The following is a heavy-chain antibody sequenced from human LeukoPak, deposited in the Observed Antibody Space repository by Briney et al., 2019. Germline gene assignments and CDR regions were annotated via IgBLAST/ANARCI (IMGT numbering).Heavy chain of an antibody. D-gene: IGHD4-17*01. V-gene: IGHV3-23*01. CDR3: AKPLHDYGDSYFDY. CDR1: GFTFSIYA. Sequence: GGPLRLSCAASGFTFSIYAMTWVRQAPGKGLEWVSAISGRGGGTWYTDSVKGRFTISRDNSRNTLYLQMNSLRAEDAAVYYCAKPLHDYGDSYFDYWGQGTLVTVSS. CDR2: ISGRGGGT. J-gene: IGHJ4*02.